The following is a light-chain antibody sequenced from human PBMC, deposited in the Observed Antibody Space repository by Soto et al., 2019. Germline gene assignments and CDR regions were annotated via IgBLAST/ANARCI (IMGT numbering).Light chain of an antibody. J-gene: IGKJ1*01. CDR3: QQYESYSPWT. Sequence: DIQMTQSHSTLSGSVGDRVTITCRASQSIRGWLAWYQQKPGKAPNLLIYDASRLKSGVPSRFSGRGSGTEFTLTISNLQPDDFATYYCQQYESYSPWTFGQGTKVDIK. CDR1: QSIRGW. V-gene: IGKV1-5*01. CDR2: DAS.